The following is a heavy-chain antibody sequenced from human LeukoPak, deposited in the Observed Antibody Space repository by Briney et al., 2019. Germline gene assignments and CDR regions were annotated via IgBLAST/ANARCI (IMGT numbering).Heavy chain of an antibody. CDR1: GGPFSPYA. J-gene: IGHJ4*02. D-gene: IGHD3-22*01. V-gene: IGHV1-69*06. Sequence: SGEVSCKAFGGPFSPYAFRWGRPAPGQGVEGMGGIIPIFGTANYAQKFQGRVTITADKSTSTAYMELSSLRSEDTAVYYCARDYYDSSGYYPNWGQGTLVTVSS. CDR2: IIPIFGTA. CDR3: ARDYYDSSGYYPN.